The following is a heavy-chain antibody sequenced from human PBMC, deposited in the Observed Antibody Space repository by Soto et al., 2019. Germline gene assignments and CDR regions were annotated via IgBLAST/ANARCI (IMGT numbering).Heavy chain of an antibody. CDR2: ISGSGGST. Sequence: PGGSLILSCAAAGCPFSSYSMSWVRQATGKGLEWVSAISGSGGSTYYADSVKGRFTISRDNSKNTLYLQMNSLRAEDTAVYYCAKDRTIFGVELPDYYYYYYMDVWGKGTTVTVSS. V-gene: IGHV3-23*01. D-gene: IGHD3-3*01. J-gene: IGHJ6*03. CDR1: GCPFSSYS. CDR3: AKDRTIFGVELPDYYYYYYMDV.